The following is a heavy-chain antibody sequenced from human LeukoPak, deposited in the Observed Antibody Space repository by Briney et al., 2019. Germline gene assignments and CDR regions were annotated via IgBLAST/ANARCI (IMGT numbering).Heavy chain of an antibody. Sequence: SGPTLVKPTQTLTLTCTFSGFSLSTSGVGVGWIRQPPGKALEWLALIYWDDDKRYSPSLKSRLTITKDTSKNQVVLTMTNMDPVDTATYYCAHPSPTYDILTGYYAAWAFDYWGQGTLVTVSS. D-gene: IGHD3-9*01. J-gene: IGHJ4*02. CDR1: GFSLSTSGVG. CDR3: AHPSPTYDILTGYYAAWAFDY. CDR2: IYWDDDK. V-gene: IGHV2-5*02.